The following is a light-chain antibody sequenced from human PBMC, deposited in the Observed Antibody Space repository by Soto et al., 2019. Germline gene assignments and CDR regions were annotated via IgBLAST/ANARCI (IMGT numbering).Light chain of an antibody. V-gene: IGKV1-5*03. CDR2: KAS. J-gene: IGKJ2*01. CDR1: QSISSW. Sequence: DILMTQSPSTLSASVGDRVTITCRASQSISSWLAWYQQKPGKAPKVLIHKASDLENGVPSRFSGSGSGTEFTLTISSLQPDDLGTYYCQQYKHYSEATFGQGTKLEIK. CDR3: QQYKHYSEAT.